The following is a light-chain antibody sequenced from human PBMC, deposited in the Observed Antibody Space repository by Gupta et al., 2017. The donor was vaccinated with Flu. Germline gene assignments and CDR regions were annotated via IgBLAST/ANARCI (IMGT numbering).Light chain of an antibody. CDR1: YNDVGCYNY. CDR2: EVT. J-gene: IGLJ2*01. Sequence: TYNDVGCYNYVSWYQQYPGKAPRLIIYEVTNRPSGVSHRFSASKSGGTASLTISGLQADDEGDYYCSSYTASGSVLFGGGTKVTVL. CDR3: SSYTASGSVL. V-gene: IGLV2-14*03.